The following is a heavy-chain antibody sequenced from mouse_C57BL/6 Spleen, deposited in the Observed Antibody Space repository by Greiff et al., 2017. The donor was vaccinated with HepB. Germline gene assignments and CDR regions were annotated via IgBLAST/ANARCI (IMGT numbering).Heavy chain of an antibody. D-gene: IGHD2-5*01. Sequence: QVQLKQPGAELVMPGASVKLSCKASGYTFTSYWMPWVKQRPGQGLEWIGEIDPSDSYTNYNQKFKGKSTLTVDKSSSTAYMQHSSLTSEDSAVYYCAKSQDYSNYLFDYWGQGTTLTVSS. CDR3: AKSQDYSNYLFDY. V-gene: IGHV1-69*01. J-gene: IGHJ2*01. CDR1: GYTFTSYW. CDR2: IDPSDSYT.